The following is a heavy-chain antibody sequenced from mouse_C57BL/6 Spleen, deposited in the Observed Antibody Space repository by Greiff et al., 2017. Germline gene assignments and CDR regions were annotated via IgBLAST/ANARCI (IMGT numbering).Heavy chain of an antibody. CDR2: ISSGGDYI. CDR1: GFTFSSYA. D-gene: IGHD1-1*01. CDR3: TSHYGSISWFAY. Sequence: EVKLMESGEGLVKPGGSLKLSCAASGFTFSSYAMSWVRQTPEKRLEWVAYISSGGDYIYYADTVKGRFTISRDNARNTLYLQRSSLKSEDTAMYYCTSHYGSISWFAYWGQGTLVTVSA. J-gene: IGHJ3*01. V-gene: IGHV5-9-1*02.